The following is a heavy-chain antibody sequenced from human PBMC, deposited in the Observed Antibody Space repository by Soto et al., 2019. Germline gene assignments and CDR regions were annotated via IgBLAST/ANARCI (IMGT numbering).Heavy chain of an antibody. Sequence: QVQLQESGPGLVKPSQTLSLTCTVSGGSISSGGYYWSWIRQHPGKGLEWIVYIYYSGSTYYNPSLKSRVTISVDTSKNQFSLKLSSVTAADTAVYYCARGGTYSYGNDWFDPWGQGTLVTVSS. CDR1: GGSISSGGYY. D-gene: IGHD5-18*01. CDR3: ARGGTYSYGNDWFDP. CDR2: IYYSGST. V-gene: IGHV4-31*03. J-gene: IGHJ5*02.